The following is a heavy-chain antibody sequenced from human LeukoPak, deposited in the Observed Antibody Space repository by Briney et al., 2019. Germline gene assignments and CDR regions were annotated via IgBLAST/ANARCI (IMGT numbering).Heavy chain of an antibody. J-gene: IGHJ4*02. CDR2: IYPGDSDT. D-gene: IGHD6-13*01. V-gene: IGHV5-51*01. CDR1: GYSFTNYW. CDR3: ATSYSSNWYYYFDY. Sequence: GESLKISCKGSGYSFTNYWIGWVRQMPGKGLEWMGVIYPGDSDTRYSPSFQGQVTISADKSISTAYPQWSSLKASDTAMYYCATSYSSNWYYYFDYWGQGTLVTVSS.